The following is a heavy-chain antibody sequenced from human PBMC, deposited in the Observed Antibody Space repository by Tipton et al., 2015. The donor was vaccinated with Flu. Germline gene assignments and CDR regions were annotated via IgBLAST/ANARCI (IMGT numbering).Heavy chain of an antibody. CDR1: GYSFPNYW. D-gene: IGHD3-10*01. CDR3: ARHKTRGEGCNFPFFFDS. J-gene: IGHJ4*02. Sequence: QLVQSGVEVKEPGESLKISCTGSGYSFPNYWIGWVRQMPGKGLEWMGIIYPDASDARYSPSFQGQVTISADKSSSAAYLQWSSLKASDPAMYYCARHKTRGEGCNFPFFFDSWGQGTLVTVSP. V-gene: IGHV5-51*01. CDR2: IYPDASDA.